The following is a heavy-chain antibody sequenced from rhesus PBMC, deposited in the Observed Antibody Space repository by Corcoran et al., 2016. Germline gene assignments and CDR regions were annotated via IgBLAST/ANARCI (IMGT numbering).Heavy chain of an antibody. V-gene: IGHV4S12*01. CDR3: AREVSYEEDYGYYYTGFDY. D-gene: IGHD3-9*01. J-gene: IGHJ4*01. Sequence: QVQLQESGPGLVKPSETLSLTCAVSGGSISSSNWWSWIRKHPGKGLECIGGKDNNREINKSHPTHKSGVTISKATSKSRFSLKLSSVTAAEAAGYYCAREVSYEEDYGYYYTGFDYWGQGVLVTVSS. CDR2: KDNNREIN. CDR1: GGSISSSNW.